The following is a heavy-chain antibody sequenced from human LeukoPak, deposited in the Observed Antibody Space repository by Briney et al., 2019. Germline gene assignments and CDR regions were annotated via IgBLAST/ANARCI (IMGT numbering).Heavy chain of an antibody. CDR1: GFTFSSYA. V-gene: IGHV3-23*01. Sequence: PGGSLRLSCAASGFTFSSYAMSWVRQAPGKGLEWVSAISGSGGGTYYADSVKGRFTISRDNSKNTLYLQMNSLRAEDTAVYYCAKGRDYGDTKDAFDIWGQGTMVTVSS. D-gene: IGHD4-17*01. CDR3: AKGRDYGDTKDAFDI. CDR2: ISGSGGGT. J-gene: IGHJ3*02.